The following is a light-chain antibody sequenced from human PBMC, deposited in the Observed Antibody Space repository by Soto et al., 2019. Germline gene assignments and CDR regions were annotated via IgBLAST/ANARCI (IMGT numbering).Light chain of an antibody. V-gene: IGKV1-39*01. J-gene: IGKJ2*01. CDR2: DAT. CDR1: RSVGSR. Sequence: DIQVTQSPSSLTASIGERVTITCRASRSVGSRLNWYQQKPGKAPALLIYDATDLQTGVPSRFRGRGSETDLNLTLTSLQPEDASTYYCQHSFGTPPYTFGQGTRL. CDR3: QHSFGTPPYT.